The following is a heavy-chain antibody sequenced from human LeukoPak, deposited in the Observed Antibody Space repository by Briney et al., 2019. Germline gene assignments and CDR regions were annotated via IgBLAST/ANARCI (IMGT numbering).Heavy chain of an antibody. CDR3: ARVGYNYGSGYFDY. J-gene: IGHJ4*02. CDR2: ISAYNGNT. Sequence: GASVKVSCKASGYTFTLYGISWVRQAPGQGLEWVGWISAYNGNTNYGQKVQGRVTMTTDTSTSTAYMELRSLRSDDTAVYYCARVGYNYGSGYFDYWGQGTLVTVSS. D-gene: IGHD5-18*01. V-gene: IGHV1-18*01. CDR1: GYTFTLYG.